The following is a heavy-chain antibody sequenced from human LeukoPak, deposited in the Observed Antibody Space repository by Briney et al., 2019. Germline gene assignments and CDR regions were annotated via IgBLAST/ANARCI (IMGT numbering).Heavy chain of an antibody. CDR3: ARGRYCSGHNCYFDY. J-gene: IGHJ4*02. CDR1: GFSFRSYE. Sequence: GGSLRLSCAVSGFSFRSYEMNWVRQAPGKWLELISYISSTGNTIYYVDSVQGRFTISRDNAKNSLYLQMNSLRAEDTAVYYCARGRYCSGHNCYFDYWGQGTLVTVSS. D-gene: IGHD2-15*01. CDR2: ISSTGNTI. V-gene: IGHV3-48*03.